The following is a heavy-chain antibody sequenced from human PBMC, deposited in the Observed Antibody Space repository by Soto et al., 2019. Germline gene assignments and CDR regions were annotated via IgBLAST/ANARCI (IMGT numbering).Heavy chain of an antibody. D-gene: IGHD3-22*01. CDR2: INPNSGGT. V-gene: IGHV1-2*02. J-gene: IGHJ2*01. Sequence: ASVKVSCKASGYTFTGYYMHWVRQAPGQGLEWMGWINPNSGGTNYAQKFQGRVTMTRDTSISTAYMELSRLRSDDTAVYYCARDVSMIVVVTPRWYFDLWGRGTLVTVS. CDR1: GYTFTGYY. CDR3: ARDVSMIVVVTPRWYFDL.